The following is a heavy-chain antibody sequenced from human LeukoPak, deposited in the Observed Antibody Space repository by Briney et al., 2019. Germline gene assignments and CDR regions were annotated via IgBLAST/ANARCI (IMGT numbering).Heavy chain of an antibody. Sequence: SGPTLVNPTPTLTLTCTFSGFSRSTSAMCVSWIRQPPGKALEWLARIDWDDDKYYSTSLKTRLTISKDTSKNQVVLTMTIMDPVGTAKYCGARGYSTVCYYYRDVWGKGTTVTVSS. CDR3: ARGYSTVCYYYRDV. CDR2: IDWDDDK. J-gene: IGHJ6*03. CDR1: GFSRSTSAMC. D-gene: IGHD6-13*01. V-gene: IGHV2-70*11.